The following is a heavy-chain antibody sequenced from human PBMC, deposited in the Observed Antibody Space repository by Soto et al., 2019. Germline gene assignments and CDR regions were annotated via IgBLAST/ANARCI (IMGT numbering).Heavy chain of an antibody. CDR3: ARYIPGVRYYGMDV. Sequence: PGGSLRLSCAASGFTFSSYAMKWVRQAPGKGLEWVSLIGESGTPTYYADSVKGRFTISRDNSGNTLFLEMYSLRAEDTAVYYCARYIPGVRYYGMDVWAQGTTVTVSS. V-gene: IGHV3-23*01. J-gene: IGHJ6*02. D-gene: IGHD2-2*01. CDR1: GFTFSSYA. CDR2: IGESGTPT.